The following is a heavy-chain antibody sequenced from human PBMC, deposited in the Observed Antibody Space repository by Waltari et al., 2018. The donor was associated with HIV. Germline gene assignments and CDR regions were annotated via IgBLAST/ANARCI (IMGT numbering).Heavy chain of an antibody. CDR2: INHSGNS. Sequence: QVQLHQWGAALLKPSETLSLTCGVYGGSFSGFYWTWIRQPPGKGLEWVGEINHSGNSNYKSSLKSRVTISVDSSRKQFSLRLTSLTAADTAVYYCARGGYNSGFSWFDPWGRGTLVTVSS. D-gene: IGHD5-18*01. V-gene: IGHV4-34*01. J-gene: IGHJ5*02. CDR1: GGSFSGFY. CDR3: ARGGYNSGFSWFDP.